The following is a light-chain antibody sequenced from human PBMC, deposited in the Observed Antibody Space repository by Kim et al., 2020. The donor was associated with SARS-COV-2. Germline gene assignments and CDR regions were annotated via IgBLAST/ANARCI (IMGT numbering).Light chain of an antibody. CDR3: QQYDSWPYT. J-gene: IGKJ2*01. Sequence: EIVMTQSPATLSVSPGERATLSCRASQGVSSNLAWYQQKPGQAPRLLIYGASTRATGFPARFSGSGSGTEFTLTISSLQSEDFALYYCQQYDSWPYTFGQGTKLEIK. CDR2: GAS. V-gene: IGKV3-15*01. CDR1: QGVSSN.